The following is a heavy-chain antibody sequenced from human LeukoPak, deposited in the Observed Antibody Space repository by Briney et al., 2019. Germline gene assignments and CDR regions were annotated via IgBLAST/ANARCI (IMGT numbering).Heavy chain of an antibody. CDR2: IWYDGSNK. D-gene: IGHD6-13*01. Sequence: GGSLRLSCAASGFTFSSFGMHWVRQAPGKGLEWVAVIWYDGSNKYYADSVKGRFTISRDNSKNTLSLQMNSLRAEDTAVYYCAKDAAGSSSWANYWGQGALVSVSS. CDR3: AKDAAGSSSWANY. V-gene: IGHV3-33*06. J-gene: IGHJ4*02. CDR1: GFTFSSFG.